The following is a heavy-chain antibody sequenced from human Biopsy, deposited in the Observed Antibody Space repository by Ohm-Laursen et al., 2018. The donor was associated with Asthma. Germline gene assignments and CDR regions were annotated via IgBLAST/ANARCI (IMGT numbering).Heavy chain of an antibody. D-gene: IGHD6-19*01. Sequence: SLRLSCTASGFSFGSYGMHWVRQAPGKGLEWVALIAWDGINSYYADSVKGRFTISRDNSKNTLSLQMNSLTAEDTAVYYCAREGVAGTHIEDWGQGTLVTVSS. CDR3: AREGVAGTHIED. J-gene: IGHJ4*02. CDR2: IAWDGINS. CDR1: GFSFGSYG. V-gene: IGHV3-30*03.